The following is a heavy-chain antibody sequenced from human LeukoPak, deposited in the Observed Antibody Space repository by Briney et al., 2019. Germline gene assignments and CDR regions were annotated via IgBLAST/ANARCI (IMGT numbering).Heavy chain of an antibody. D-gene: IGHD1-20*01. CDR1: GFTFSDYY. V-gene: IGHV3-11*06. CDR2: ISSSSSYT. CDR3: ARVTGTTDY. J-gene: IGHJ4*02. Sequence: GGSLRLSCAASGFTFSDYYMSWIRQAPGKGLEWVSYISSSSSYTNYADSVKGRFTISRDNAKNSLYLRMNSLRAEDTAVYYCARVTGTTDYWGQGTLVTVSS.